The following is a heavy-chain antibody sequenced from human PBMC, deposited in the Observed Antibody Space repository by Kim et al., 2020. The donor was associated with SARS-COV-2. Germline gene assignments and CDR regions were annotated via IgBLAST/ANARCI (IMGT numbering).Heavy chain of an antibody. CDR1: GFTFSGYW. CDR3: ARESGYCSITSCGMDV. J-gene: IGHJ6*02. CDR2: IKQDGSEK. Sequence: GGSLRLSCAASGFTFSGYWMNWVRQAPGKGLEWVANIKQDGSEKYYVDSVKGRFSISRDNAKNSLYLQMNSLRAEDTAVYYCARESGYCSITSCGMDVWGQGTMVTVSS. V-gene: IGHV3-7*03. D-gene: IGHD2-2*03.